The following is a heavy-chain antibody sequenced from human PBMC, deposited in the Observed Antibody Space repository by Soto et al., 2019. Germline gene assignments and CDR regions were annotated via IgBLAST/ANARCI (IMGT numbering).Heavy chain of an antibody. CDR3: ASRRARDYYYYYGMDV. CDR1: GGSFSGYY. CDR2: INHSGST. D-gene: IGHD5-12*01. J-gene: IGHJ6*02. Sequence: PSETLSLTCAVYGGSFSGYYWSWIRQPPGKGLEWIGEINHSGSTNYNPSLKSRVTISVDTSKNQFSLKLSSVTAADTAVYYCASRRARDYYYYYGMDVWGQGTTVTVSS. V-gene: IGHV4-34*01.